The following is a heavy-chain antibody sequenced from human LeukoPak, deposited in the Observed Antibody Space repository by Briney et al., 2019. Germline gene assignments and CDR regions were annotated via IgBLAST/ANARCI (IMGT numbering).Heavy chain of an antibody. Sequence: ASVKVSCKASGYTFTDYYMHWVRQAPGQGLEWMGIINPNGGSTSYAQKFQGRVTMTRDTSTSTVYMELSSLRSDDTAVYYCARAPRLSSGYSTGILWYFDLWGRGTLVTVSS. CDR2: INPNGGST. CDR1: GYTFTDYY. J-gene: IGHJ2*01. D-gene: IGHD3-22*01. CDR3: ARAPRLSSGYSTGILWYFDL. V-gene: IGHV1-46*01.